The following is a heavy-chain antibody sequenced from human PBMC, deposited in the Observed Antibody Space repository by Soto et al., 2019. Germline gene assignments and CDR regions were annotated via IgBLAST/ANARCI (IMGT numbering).Heavy chain of an antibody. CDR1: GTSINSSGYY. J-gene: IGHJ4*02. V-gene: IGHV4-39*01. Sequence: TLSLTCTVSGTSINSSGYYWGWIRQPPGKGLEWIGSMFYGVSTYYNPSLKSRVTVSVDTSKNQFSLNLRSVTAADTAVYYCARLPSRHLVDYWGQGTLVTVSS. CDR3: ARLPSRHLVDY. CDR2: MFYGVST. D-gene: IGHD3-3*02.